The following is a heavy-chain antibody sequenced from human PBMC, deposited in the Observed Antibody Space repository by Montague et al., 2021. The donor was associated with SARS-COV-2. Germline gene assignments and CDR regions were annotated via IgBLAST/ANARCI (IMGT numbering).Heavy chain of an antibody. Sequence: SETLSLTCTVSGGSIGSHYWSWIRLPRGKGLEWVGHIYYTGITKYKSPLKSRVTISVDTSKNQLSLKLDSVTAADTAVYYCARGSGSASATWFDPWGQGTLVTVSS. J-gene: IGHJ5*02. CDR3: ARGSGSASATWFDP. V-gene: IGHV4-59*11. CDR2: IYYTGIT. D-gene: IGHD6-25*01. CDR1: GGSIGSHY.